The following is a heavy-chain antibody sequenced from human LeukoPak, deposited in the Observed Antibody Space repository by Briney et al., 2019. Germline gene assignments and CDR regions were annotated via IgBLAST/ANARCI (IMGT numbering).Heavy chain of an antibody. V-gene: IGHV1-2*02. D-gene: IGHD2-2*01. Sequence: ASVKVSCKASGYTFTGYYMHWVRQAPGQGLEWMGWINPNSGGTNYAQKFQGRVTMTRDTSISTAYMELSRLRSDDTAVYYCARALGYCSSTSCRNPHFDYWGQGTLVTVSS. CDR2: INPNSGGT. CDR1: GYTFTGYY. CDR3: ARALGYCSSTSCRNPHFDY. J-gene: IGHJ4*02.